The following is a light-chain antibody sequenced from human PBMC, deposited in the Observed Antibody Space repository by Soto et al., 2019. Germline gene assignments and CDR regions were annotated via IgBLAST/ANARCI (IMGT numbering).Light chain of an antibody. CDR2: GAS. Sequence: EIVMTQSPATVSVSPGERATLSCRASQSVSSNLAWYQQKPGQAPRLLIYGASTRATGIPARFSSSGSGTEFTLTISSLQSEDFAVYYCQHYNNWPRTFGQGTKVEIK. J-gene: IGKJ1*01. V-gene: IGKV3-15*01. CDR1: QSVSSN. CDR3: QHYNNWPRT.